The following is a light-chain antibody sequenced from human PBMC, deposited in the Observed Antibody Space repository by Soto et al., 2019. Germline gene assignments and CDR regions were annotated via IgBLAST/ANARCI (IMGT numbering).Light chain of an antibody. J-gene: IGLJ1*01. CDR2: DVS. V-gene: IGLV2-11*01. Sequence: QSALTQPRSVSGSPGQSVTISCTGTSSDVGAYNYVSWYQQHPGKAPKVMIYDVSKRPSGVPDRFSGSKSGTTASLTISGLQADDEGDYYCCSYAGSYNYVFGSGTKVTVL. CDR3: CSYAGSYNYV. CDR1: SSDVGAYNY.